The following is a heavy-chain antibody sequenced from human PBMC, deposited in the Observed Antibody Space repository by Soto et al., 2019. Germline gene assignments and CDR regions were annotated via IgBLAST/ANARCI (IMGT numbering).Heavy chain of an antibody. CDR3: ARQSLRYFDLGGWFDP. CDR2: IYPGDSDT. CDR1: GYSFTSYW. V-gene: IGHV5-51*01. J-gene: IGHJ5*02. Sequence: EVQLVQSGAEVKKPGESLKISCKGSGYSFTSYWIGWVRQMPGKGLEWMGIIYPGDSDTRYSPSFQGQVTISADKSISTAYLQWSSLKASDTAMYYCARQSLRYFDLGGWFDPWGQGTLVTVSS. D-gene: IGHD3-9*01.